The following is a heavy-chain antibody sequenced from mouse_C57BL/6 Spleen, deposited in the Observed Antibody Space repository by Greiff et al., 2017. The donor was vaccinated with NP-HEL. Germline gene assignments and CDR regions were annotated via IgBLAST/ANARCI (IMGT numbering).Heavy chain of an antibody. V-gene: IGHV1-50*01. J-gene: IGHJ4*01. Sequence: VQLQQPGAELVKPGASVKLSCKASGYTFTSYWMQWVKQRPGQGLEWIGEIDPSDSYTNYNQKFKGKATLTVDTSSSTAYMQLSSLTSEDSAVYYCARSYYGSSLDRAMDYWGQGTSVTVSS. CDR3: ARSYYGSSLDRAMDY. CDR1: GYTFTSYW. D-gene: IGHD1-1*01. CDR2: IDPSDSYT.